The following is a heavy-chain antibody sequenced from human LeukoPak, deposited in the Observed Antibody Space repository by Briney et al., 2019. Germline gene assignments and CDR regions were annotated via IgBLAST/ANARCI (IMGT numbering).Heavy chain of an antibody. CDR2: ITPNGGST. Sequence: GGSLRLSCSASGFTFSSFAMHWVRQAPGKGLECVSLITPNGGSTNYADSVKGRFTISRDDSKNTLYLQMNSLRPEDTAMYFCVKDLTGSWAFDVWGQGTMVIVSS. CDR1: GFTFSSFA. V-gene: IGHV3-64D*09. J-gene: IGHJ3*01. CDR3: VKDLTGSWAFDV. D-gene: IGHD7-27*01.